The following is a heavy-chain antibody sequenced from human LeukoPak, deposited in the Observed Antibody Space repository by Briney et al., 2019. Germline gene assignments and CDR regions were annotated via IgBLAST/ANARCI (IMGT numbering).Heavy chain of an antibody. Sequence: ASVKVSCKASGGTFSSYAISWVRQAPGQGLEWMGIINPSGGSTSYAQKFQGRVTMTRDTSTSTVYMELSSLRSEDTAVYYCARDGTYYYDSSANWFDPWGQGTLVTVSS. CDR3: ARDGTYYYDSSANWFDP. CDR2: INPSGGST. D-gene: IGHD3-22*01. V-gene: IGHV1-46*01. CDR1: GGTFSSYA. J-gene: IGHJ5*02.